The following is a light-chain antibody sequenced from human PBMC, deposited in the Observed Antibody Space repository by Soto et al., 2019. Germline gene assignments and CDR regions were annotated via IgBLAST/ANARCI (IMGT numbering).Light chain of an antibody. CDR2: DVS. J-gene: IGLJ2*01. V-gene: IGLV2-14*03. Sequence: QSALTQPASVSGSPGQSITISCTGTSSDVGGYNYVSWYQQHPGKAPKLVIYDVSNRPSGVSNRFSGSKSGNTASLTISGLVAEDEADYYCSSYTSSSTWVFGGGTKLTVL. CDR3: SSYTSSSTWV. CDR1: SSDVGGYNY.